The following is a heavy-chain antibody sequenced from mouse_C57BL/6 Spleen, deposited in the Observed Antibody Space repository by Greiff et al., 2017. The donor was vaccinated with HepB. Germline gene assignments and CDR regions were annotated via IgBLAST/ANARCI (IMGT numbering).Heavy chain of an antibody. D-gene: IGHD1-2*01. J-gene: IGHJ2*01. CDR3: AREHFYGRAYYFDY. CDR1: GFTFSSYA. CDR2: ISDGGSYT. V-gene: IGHV5-4*01. Sequence: EVQVVESGGGLVKPGGSLKLSCAASGFTFSSYAMSWVRQTPEKRLEWVATISDGGSYTYYPDNVKGRFTISRDNAKNNLYLQMSHLKSEDTAMYYCAREHFYGRAYYFDYWGQGTTLTVSS.